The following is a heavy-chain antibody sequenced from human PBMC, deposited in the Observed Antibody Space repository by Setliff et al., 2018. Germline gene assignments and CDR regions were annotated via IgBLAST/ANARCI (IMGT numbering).Heavy chain of an antibody. CDR1: GATFSSYG. Sequence: GASVKVSCKAPGATFSSYGISWVRQAPGQGLEWMAGTIPIFGTTEYAQKFQGRLTIITDESTNTAFMQLSSLRSDDTAVYYCVREGVDSRSSTDYRYYMDVWGKGTTVTVSS. J-gene: IGHJ6*03. V-gene: IGHV1-69*05. D-gene: IGHD3-22*01. CDR2: TIPIFGTT. CDR3: VREGVDSRSSTDYRYYMDV.